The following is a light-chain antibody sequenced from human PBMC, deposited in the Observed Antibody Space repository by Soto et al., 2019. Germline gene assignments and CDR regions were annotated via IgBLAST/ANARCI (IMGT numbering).Light chain of an antibody. V-gene: IGKV1-8*01. CDR1: QGISSN. J-gene: IGKJ1*01. Sequence: AIRMTQSPSSFSASTGDRVTITCRASQGISSNLAWYQQKPGKAPKLLIYAASTLQSGVPSRFSGSGSGTDFILTISCLQSEDFATYYCQQYYSYPQTFGQGTKVEIK. CDR3: QQYYSYPQT. CDR2: AAS.